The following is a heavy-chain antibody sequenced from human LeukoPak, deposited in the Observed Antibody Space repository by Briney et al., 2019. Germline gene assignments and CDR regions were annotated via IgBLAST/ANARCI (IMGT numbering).Heavy chain of an antibody. D-gene: IGHD2-21*02. CDR2: FSGSDGST. J-gene: IGHJ4*02. V-gene: IGHV3-23*01. Sequence: PGGSLRLSCAASGFIFSIYAMSWVRQAPGKGLEWVSSFSGSDGSTYYADSVQGRFTISRDNSKNTLYLQMNSLRAADTAVYYCAKGDSYCGGDCYPDWGQGTLVTVSS. CDR1: GFIFSIYA. CDR3: AKGDSYCGGDCYPD.